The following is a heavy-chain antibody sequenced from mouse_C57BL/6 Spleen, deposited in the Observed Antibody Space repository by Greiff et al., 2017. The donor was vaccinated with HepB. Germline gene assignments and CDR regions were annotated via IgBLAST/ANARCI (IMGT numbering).Heavy chain of an antibody. J-gene: IGHJ2*01. CDR1: GYTFTDYE. Sequence: LQESGAELVRPGASVTLSCKASGYTFTDYEMHWVKQTPVHGLEWIGAIDPETGGTAYNQKFKGKAILTADKASSTAYMELRSLTSEDSAVYYCTREGYFDYWGQGTTLTVSS. CDR3: TREGYFDY. V-gene: IGHV1-15*01. CDR2: IDPETGGT.